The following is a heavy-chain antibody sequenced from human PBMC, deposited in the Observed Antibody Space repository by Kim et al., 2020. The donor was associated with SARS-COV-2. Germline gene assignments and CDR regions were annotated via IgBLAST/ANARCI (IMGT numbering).Heavy chain of an antibody. CDR1: GGSVSSNTNY. D-gene: IGHD3-16*01. CDR2: LYYSGKT. J-gene: IGHJ4*02. CDR3: ARDPVRRDAYNFVC. Sequence: SETLSLTCTVSGGSVSSNTNYWGWIRQPPGMALEWIGTLYYSGKTYYNPSLKSRVTISLDTSKNQFSLKLSSVTAADTAVYFCARDPVRRDAYNFVCWGQGTLVTVSS. V-gene: IGHV4-39*07.